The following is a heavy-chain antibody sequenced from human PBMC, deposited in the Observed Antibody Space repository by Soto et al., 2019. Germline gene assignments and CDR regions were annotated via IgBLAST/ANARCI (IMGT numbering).Heavy chain of an antibody. CDR1: GGSFISQS. CDR2: IIPFSGTV. V-gene: IGHV1-69*13. CDR3: ARGSYDSYAGFFGMDV. D-gene: IGHD3-10*01. Sequence: ASVKVSCKASGGSFISQSISWVLQAPGQGPEWMGGIIPFSGTVTYTERFQGRLTLTADEPTKTAYMELSSLRSEDTAVYYCARGSYDSYAGFFGMDVWGQGTTVTVSS. J-gene: IGHJ6*02.